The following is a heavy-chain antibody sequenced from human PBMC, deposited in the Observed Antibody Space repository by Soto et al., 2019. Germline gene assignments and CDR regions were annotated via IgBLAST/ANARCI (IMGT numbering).Heavy chain of an antibody. CDR2: IYYSGST. V-gene: IGHV4-31*03. J-gene: IGHJ6*02. Sequence: QVQLQESGPGLVKPSQTLSLTCTVSGGSISSGGYYWSWIRQHPGKGLEWIGYIYYSGSTYYNPYHKSRVTISVDTSKNQFSLKLSSVTAADTAVYYCARGGRRSPGMDVWGQGTTVTVSS. CDR3: ARGGRRSPGMDV. CDR1: GGSISSGGYY.